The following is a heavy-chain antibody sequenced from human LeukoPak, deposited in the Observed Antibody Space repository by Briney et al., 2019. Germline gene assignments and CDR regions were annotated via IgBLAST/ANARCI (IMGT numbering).Heavy chain of an antibody. D-gene: IGHD3/OR15-3a*01. CDR3: ARSTSDWLLQILDY. J-gene: IGHJ4*02. CDR2: INPNSGDT. Sequence: ASVKVSCKASGYTFIGYYMHWVRQAPGQGPEWMGWINPNSGDTTYAQKFQGRVTMTRDTSISTAYMELSSLTSDDTAVYYCARSTSDWLLQILDYWGQGTLVTVSS. V-gene: IGHV1-2*02. CDR1: GYTFIGYY.